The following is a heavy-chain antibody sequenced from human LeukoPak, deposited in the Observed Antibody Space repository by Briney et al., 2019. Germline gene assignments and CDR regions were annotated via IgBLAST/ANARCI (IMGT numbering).Heavy chain of an antibody. V-gene: IGHV2-5*01. CDR2: IYYHDDK. Sequence: SGPTLVNPTPTLTLTCTFSDFSLRTPGMGVGWIRQPPGKALEWLSFIYYHDDKRYSPSLRSRLTITRDTSKNQVVLAMTNMDPVDTATYYCAHLVVTIDWRSYFDYWGQGALVTVSS. D-gene: IGHD3-9*01. CDR3: AHLVVTIDWRSYFDY. J-gene: IGHJ4*02. CDR1: DFSLRTPGMG.